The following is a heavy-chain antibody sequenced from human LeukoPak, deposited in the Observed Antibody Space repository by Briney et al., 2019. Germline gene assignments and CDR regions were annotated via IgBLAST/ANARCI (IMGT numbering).Heavy chain of an antibody. J-gene: IGHJ4*02. D-gene: IGHD3-9*01. Sequence: PGGSLRLSCAASGFTFSSYAMSWVRQAPGKGLEWMAVISNDGTRKYYADSVKGRFTISRDNSKNTLYLQMNSLRVEDMAVYYCAKDLTELTLALNCWGQGTLVTVSS. CDR2: ISNDGTRK. CDR1: GFTFSSYA. CDR3: AKDLTELTLALNC. V-gene: IGHV3-30*18.